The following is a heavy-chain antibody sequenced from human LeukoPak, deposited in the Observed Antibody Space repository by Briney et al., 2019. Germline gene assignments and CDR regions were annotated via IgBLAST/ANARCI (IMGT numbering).Heavy chain of an antibody. V-gene: IGHV1-18*04. CDR2: ISGYNGNT. J-gene: IGHJ4*02. Sequence: ASVKVSCKASGYTFTGYYMHWVRQAPGQGLEWMGWISGYNGNTHCAQNLQGRVTMTTDPSTSTAYMELRSLRSDDTAVYYCARGDCTNGVCYTLFDYWGQGTLVTVSS. CDR3: ARGDCTNGVCYTLFDY. CDR1: GYTFTGYY. D-gene: IGHD2-8*01.